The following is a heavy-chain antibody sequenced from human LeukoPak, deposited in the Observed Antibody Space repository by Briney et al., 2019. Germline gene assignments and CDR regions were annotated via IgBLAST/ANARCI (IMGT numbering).Heavy chain of an antibody. CDR3: TRARGAGPGAHFDY. V-gene: IGHV3-11*01. J-gene: IGHJ4*02. CDR1: GFTFSAYY. D-gene: IGHD3-10*01. CDR2: ISSDGGAI. Sequence: PGGSLRLSCAASGFTFSAYYMGWIRQAPGKGLEWVSYISSDGGAIYNADSVKGRFTISRDNAKNSLFLQMNSLRAEDTAVYYCTRARGAGPGAHFDYWGQGTLVTVSS.